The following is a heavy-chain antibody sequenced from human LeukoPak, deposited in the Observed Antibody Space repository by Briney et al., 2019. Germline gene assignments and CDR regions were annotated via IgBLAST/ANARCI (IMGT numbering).Heavy chain of an antibody. V-gene: IGHV4-4*07. CDR3: AVYYYDSSGSYYFDY. CDR1: GGSVSSYY. J-gene: IGHJ4*02. CDR2: IYTSGST. D-gene: IGHD3-22*01. Sequence: SETLSLTCTFSGGSVSSYYWSWIRQPAGKGLEWIGRIYTSGSTNYNPSLKSRVTISVDTSKNQFSLKLSSVTAADTAVYYCAVYYYDSSGSYYFDYWGQGTLVTVSS.